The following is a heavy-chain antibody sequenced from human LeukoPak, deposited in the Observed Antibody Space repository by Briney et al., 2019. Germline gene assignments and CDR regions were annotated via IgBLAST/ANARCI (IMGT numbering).Heavy chain of an antibody. J-gene: IGHJ6*03. CDR1: GGSFSGYY. Sequence: SETLSLTCAVYGGSFSGYYWSWIRQPPRKGLEWIGEINHSGSTNYNPSLKSRVTISVDTSKNQFSLKLSSVTAADTAVYYCARGSDVVVPAAPGGSYYYYMDVWGKGTTVTVSS. CDR3: ARGSDVVVPAAPGGSYYYYMDV. V-gene: IGHV4-34*01. CDR2: INHSGST. D-gene: IGHD2-2*01.